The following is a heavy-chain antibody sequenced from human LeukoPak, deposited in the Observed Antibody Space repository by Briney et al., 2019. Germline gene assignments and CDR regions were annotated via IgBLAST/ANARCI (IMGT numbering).Heavy chain of an antibody. V-gene: IGHV3-7*03. D-gene: IGHD2-15*01. CDR3: AVGGSCHYH. Sequence: PGGSLRLSCAASGFTFSSYWMSWVRQAPGKGLEWVANIKQDGSEKYYVDSVKGRFTISIDNAKNSLFLQMNSLRAEDTAVYYCAVGGSCHYHWGQGTLVTVSS. CDR2: IKQDGSEK. CDR1: GFTFSSYW. J-gene: IGHJ5*02.